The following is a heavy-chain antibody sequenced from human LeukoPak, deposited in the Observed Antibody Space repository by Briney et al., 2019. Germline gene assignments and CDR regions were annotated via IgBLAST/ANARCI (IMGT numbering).Heavy chain of an antibody. J-gene: IGHJ3*02. CDR3: AREFYFYDTRGQGDAFDI. V-gene: IGHV3-48*03. CDR1: GFTFSGHE. CDR2: ICGRGKTI. D-gene: IGHD3-22*01. Sequence: GGSLRLSCAASGFTFSGHEMNWVRQAPGKGLEWISYICGRGKTIYYADSVKGRFTISRDNAKTSLYLQMNILRAEDTAVYYCAREFYFYDTRGQGDAFDIWGQGTLVTVSS.